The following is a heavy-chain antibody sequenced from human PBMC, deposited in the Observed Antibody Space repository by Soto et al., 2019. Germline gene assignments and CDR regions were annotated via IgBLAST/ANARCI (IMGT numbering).Heavy chain of an antibody. Sequence: QITLKESGPALVKPTETLTLTCTFSVFSSRTGGEGVGWVRQPPGEALEWLALILWDDDKRYSPSLRRRRTITKYSSTNQVVLGMTDMDPADADTSYCAHHGWGYSRYFGTWGQGTLVTAPS. CDR2: ILWDDDK. D-gene: IGHD5-12*01. J-gene: IGHJ4*02. V-gene: IGHV2-5*02. CDR3: AHHGWGYSRYFGT. CDR1: VFSSRTGGEG.